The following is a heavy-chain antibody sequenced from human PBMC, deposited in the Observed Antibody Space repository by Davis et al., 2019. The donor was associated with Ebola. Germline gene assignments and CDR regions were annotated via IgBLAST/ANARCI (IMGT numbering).Heavy chain of an antibody. Sequence: PGGSLRLSCAASGFTFSSYAMSRVRQAPGKGLEWVSAISGSGGSTYYADSVKGRFTISRDNSKNTLYLQMNSLRAEDTAVYYCANGGSIGYCSSTSCYYGMDVWGQGATVTVSS. V-gene: IGHV3-23*01. D-gene: IGHD2-2*01. J-gene: IGHJ6*02. CDR1: GFTFSSYA. CDR3: ANGGSIGYCSSTSCYYGMDV. CDR2: ISGSGGST.